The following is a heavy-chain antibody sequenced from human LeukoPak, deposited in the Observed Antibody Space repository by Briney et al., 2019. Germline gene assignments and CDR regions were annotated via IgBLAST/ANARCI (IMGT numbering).Heavy chain of an antibody. V-gene: IGHV3-48*04. CDR2: ISSSGSTI. D-gene: IGHD3-3*01. CDR1: GFTFSSYA. CDR3: ASYDFWSGIDY. Sequence: GGSLRLSCAASGFTFSSYAMSWVRQAPGKGLEWVSYISSSGSTIYYADSVKGRFTISRDNAKNSLYLQMNSLRAEDTAVYYCASYDFWSGIDYWGQGTLVTVSS. J-gene: IGHJ4*02.